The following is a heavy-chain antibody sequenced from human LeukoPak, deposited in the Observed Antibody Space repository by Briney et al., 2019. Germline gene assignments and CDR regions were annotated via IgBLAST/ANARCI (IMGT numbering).Heavy chain of an antibody. CDR2: IIPIFGTA. J-gene: IGHJ5*02. V-gene: IGHV1-69*05. CDR1: GGTFSSYA. CDR3: ARKDRSTFFDP. Sequence: EASVKVSCKASGGTFSSYAISWVRQAPGQGLEWMGGIIPIFGTANYAQKFQGRVTITTDESTSTAYMELSSLRSEDTAVYYCARKDRSTFFDPWGQGTLVTVSS.